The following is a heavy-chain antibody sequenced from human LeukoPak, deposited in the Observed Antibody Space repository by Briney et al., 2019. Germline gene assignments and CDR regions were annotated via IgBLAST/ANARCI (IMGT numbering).Heavy chain of an antibody. D-gene: IGHD1-1*01. Sequence: GGSLRLSCAASGFTFSSYWMHWVRQAPGKGLVWVSRINSDGSNTGYADSVKGRFTVSRDNAKNTLYPQMNSLRAEDTAVYYCTRTWNFDYWGQGTLVTVSS. J-gene: IGHJ4*02. V-gene: IGHV3-74*01. CDR3: TRTWNFDY. CDR2: INSDGSNT. CDR1: GFTFSSYW.